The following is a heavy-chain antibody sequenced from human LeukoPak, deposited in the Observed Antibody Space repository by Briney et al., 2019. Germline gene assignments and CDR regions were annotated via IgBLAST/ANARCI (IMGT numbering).Heavy chain of an antibody. D-gene: IGHD1-26*01. CDR1: GYTFTSYG. J-gene: IGHJ4*02. Sequence: ASVKVSCKASGYTFTSYGISWVRQAPGQGLEWMGWINAYNGNTNYAQKLQGRVTMTTDTSTSTAYMELRSLRSDDTAVYYCARDLRVTLVGATGAILSYWGQGTLVTVSS. V-gene: IGHV1-18*01. CDR2: INAYNGNT. CDR3: ARDLRVTLVGATGAILSY.